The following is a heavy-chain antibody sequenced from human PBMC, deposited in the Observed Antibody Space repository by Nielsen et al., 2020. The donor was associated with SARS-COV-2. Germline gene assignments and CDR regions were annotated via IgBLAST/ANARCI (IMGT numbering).Heavy chain of an antibody. V-gene: IGHV4-30-4*01. CDR3: ASLPALNNYSDS. CDR1: GASISSSDSY. Sequence: SEILSLTCTVSGASISSSDSYWTWIRQPPGKGLEWIGYIYYSGRTFYSPSLKSRVTISLDTSKNQFSLKLPSVTAADTAVYYCASLPALNNYSDSWGQGTLVTVSS. J-gene: IGHJ4*02. CDR2: IYYSGRT. D-gene: IGHD2/OR15-2a*01.